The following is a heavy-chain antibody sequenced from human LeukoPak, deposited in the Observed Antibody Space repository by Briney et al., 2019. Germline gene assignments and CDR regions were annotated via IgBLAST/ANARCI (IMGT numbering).Heavy chain of an antibody. CDR2: IKQDESEK. Sequence: PGGSLRLSCAASGFTFSDYYMSWIRQAPGKGLEWVANIKQDESEKYYMDSVKGRFTISRDNAKNSLSLQMSSLRADDTAVYYCARVGRDSKYGYFDFWGQGTLVTVSS. V-gene: IGHV3-7*01. D-gene: IGHD4-11*01. J-gene: IGHJ4*02. CDR3: ARVGRDSKYGYFDF. CDR1: GFTFSDYY.